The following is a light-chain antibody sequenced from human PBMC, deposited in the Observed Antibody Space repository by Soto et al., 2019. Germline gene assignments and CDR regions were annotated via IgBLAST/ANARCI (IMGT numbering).Light chain of an antibody. CDR2: LAS. CDR3: QSLNRFPHS. Sequence: DIHISQSPSSLSSSVGYRFTITCLASQDISSYLAWYQQKPGKAPKLLIYLASTLHSGVPSSFSGSGSGTDFSLTISSLQPEDAATYYCQSLNRFPHSFGGGTKVDIK. CDR1: QDISSY. J-gene: IGKJ4*01. V-gene: IGKV1-9*01.